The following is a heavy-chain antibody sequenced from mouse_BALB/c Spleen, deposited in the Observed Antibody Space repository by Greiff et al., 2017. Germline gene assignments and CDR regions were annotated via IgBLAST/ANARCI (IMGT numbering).Heavy chain of an antibody. V-gene: IGHV5-17*02. J-gene: IGHJ4*01. CDR1: GFTFSSLG. Sequence: EVKLVESGGGLVQPGGSRKLSCAASGFTFSSLGMHWVRQAPEKGLEWVAYISSGSSTIYYADTVKGRFTISRDNPKNTLFLQMTSLRSEDTAMYYCARSGGYYAMDYWGQGTSVTVSS. CDR2: ISSGSSTI. CDR3: ARSGGYYAMDY.